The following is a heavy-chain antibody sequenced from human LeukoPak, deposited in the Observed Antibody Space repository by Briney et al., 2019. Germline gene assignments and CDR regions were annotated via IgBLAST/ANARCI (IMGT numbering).Heavy chain of an antibody. V-gene: IGHV1-2*02. CDR2: INPNSGGT. D-gene: IGHD5-24*01. CDR1: GYTFTGYY. CDR3: AKQDPLEGYNWFDP. Sequence: ASVKVSCKASGYTFTGYYMHWVRQAPGQGLEWMGWINPNSGGTNYAQKFQGRVTMTRDTPISTAYMELSRLRSDDTAVYFCAKQDPLEGYNWFDPWGQGTLVTVSS. J-gene: IGHJ5*02.